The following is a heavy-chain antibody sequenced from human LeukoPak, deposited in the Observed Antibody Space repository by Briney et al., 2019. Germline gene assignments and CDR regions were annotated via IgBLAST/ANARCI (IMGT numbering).Heavy chain of an antibody. J-gene: IGHJ3*02. CDR3: ARMGFSGWMIVVSDAFDI. CDR1: GYTFTSYG. D-gene: IGHD3-22*01. CDR2: ISAYNGNT. V-gene: IGHV1-18*01. Sequence: ASVKVSCKASGYTFTSYGISWVRQAPGQGLEWMGWISAYNGNTNYAQKLQGRVTVTTDTSTSTAYMELRSLRSDDTAVYYCARMGFSGWMIVVSDAFDIWGQGTMVTVSS.